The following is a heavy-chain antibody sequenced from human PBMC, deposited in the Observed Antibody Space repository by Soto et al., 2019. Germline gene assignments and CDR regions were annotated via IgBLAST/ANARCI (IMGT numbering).Heavy chain of an antibody. CDR1: GASISRDTYS. Sequence: QLQLQESGAGPVKPSQTLSLTCAVSGASISRDTYSWNWIRQPPGKGLEWIGYIHRSGSTYYNPSLKXRVTISVDKSKNQSSLRLSSVTAAATAVYYCASGPSEYFLNWGLGTLVTVSS. J-gene: IGHJ1*01. CDR2: IHRSGST. CDR3: ASGPSEYFLN. V-gene: IGHV4-30-2*01.